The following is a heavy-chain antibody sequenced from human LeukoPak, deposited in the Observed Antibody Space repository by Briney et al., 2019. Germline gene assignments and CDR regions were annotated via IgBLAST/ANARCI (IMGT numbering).Heavy chain of an antibody. CDR3: ARTCCSETSKFDY. Sequence: ASVKVSRKASGYTFTSYYMHWVRQAPGQGLEWMGVINPSGDGTSYAQKFQGGVTMTRNVSTSTVYMELSSLRSEDTAVYYCARTCCSETSKFDYWGQGTLVTVSS. D-gene: IGHD2-15*01. J-gene: IGHJ4*02. V-gene: IGHV1-46*01. CDR2: INPSGDGT. CDR1: GYTFTSYY.